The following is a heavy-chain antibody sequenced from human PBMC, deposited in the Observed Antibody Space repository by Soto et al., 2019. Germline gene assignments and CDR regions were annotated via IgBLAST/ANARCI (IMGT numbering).Heavy chain of an antibody. J-gene: IGHJ6*02. CDR2: IIPIFGTA. Sequence: QVQLVQSGAAVKKPGSSVKVSCKASGGTFSSYAISWVRQAPGQGLEWMGGIIPIFGTANYAQKFQGRVTITADESTSPACTELSSLRAEDTAVNYCARAQAGDSYANMDVWGQGTTVTVSS. CDR1: GGTFSSYA. CDR3: ARAQAGDSYANMDV. D-gene: IGHD5-18*01. V-gene: IGHV1-69*12.